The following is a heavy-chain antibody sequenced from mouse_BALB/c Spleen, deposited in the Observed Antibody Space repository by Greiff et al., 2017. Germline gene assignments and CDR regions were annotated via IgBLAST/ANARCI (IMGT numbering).Heavy chain of an antibody. J-gene: IGHJ4*01. CDR1: GFTFSSYA. CDR2: ISSGGSYT. Sequence: EVMLVESGGGLVKPGGSLKLSCAASGFTFSSYAMSWVRQSPEKRLEWVAEISSGGSYTYYPDTVTGRFTISRDNAKNTLYLEMSSLRSEDTAMYYCARREGYYAMDYWGQGTSVTVSS. V-gene: IGHV5-9-4*01. CDR3: ARREGYYAMDY.